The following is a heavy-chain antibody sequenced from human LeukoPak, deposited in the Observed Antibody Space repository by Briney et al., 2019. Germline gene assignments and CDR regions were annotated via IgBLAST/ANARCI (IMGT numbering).Heavy chain of an antibody. CDR1: GFTFSSYG. CDR2: IRYDGSNK. J-gene: IGHJ4*02. Sequence: GGSLRLSCAASGFTFSSYGMHWVRQAPGKGLEWVAFIRYDGSNKYYADSVKGRFTISRDNSKNTLYLQMNSLRAEDTAVYYCAKDRSGVVTSYYFDYWGQGTLVTVSS. D-gene: IGHD3-22*01. V-gene: IGHV3-30*02. CDR3: AKDRSGVVTSYYFDY.